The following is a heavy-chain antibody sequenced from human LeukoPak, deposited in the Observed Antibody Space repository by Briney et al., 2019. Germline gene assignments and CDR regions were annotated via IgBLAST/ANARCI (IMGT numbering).Heavy chain of an antibody. V-gene: IGHV1-46*01. CDR1: AYSFTSYY. Sequence: ASVKVSCKASAYSFTSYYMHWVRQAPGQGLEWMGIINPSGGSTSYAQKFQGRVTMTRDTSTSTVYMELSSLRSEDTAVYYCAREIGRATAGFDPWGQGTLVTVSS. J-gene: IGHJ5*02. CDR2: INPSGGST. CDR3: AREIGRATAGFDP. D-gene: IGHD2-15*01.